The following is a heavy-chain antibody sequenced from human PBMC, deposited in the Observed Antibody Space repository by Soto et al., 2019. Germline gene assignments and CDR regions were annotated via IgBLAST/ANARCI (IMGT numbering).Heavy chain of an antibody. Sequence: ASVKVSCKASGYTFTSYYMHWVRQAPGQGLEWMGIINPSGGSTSYAQKFQGRVTMTRDTSTSTVYMELSSLRSEDTAVYYCARAPPRYYYDSRSNWSDPWGQGTLVTVSS. J-gene: IGHJ5*02. D-gene: IGHD3-22*01. CDR3: ARAPPRYYYDSRSNWSDP. CDR1: GYTFTSYY. V-gene: IGHV1-46*01. CDR2: INPSGGST.